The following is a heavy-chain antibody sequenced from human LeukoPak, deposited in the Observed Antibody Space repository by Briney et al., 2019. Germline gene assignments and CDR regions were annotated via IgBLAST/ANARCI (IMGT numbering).Heavy chain of an antibody. J-gene: IGHJ2*01. V-gene: IGHV1-69*04. Sequence: SVKVSCKASGYTFTNYAMHWVRQAPGQGLEWMGRIIPILGIANYAQKFQGRVTITADKSTSTAYMELSSLRSEDTAVYYCARDLAAMTTVTKWYFDLWGRGTLVTVSS. CDR1: GYTFTNYA. CDR3: ARDLAAMTTVTKWYFDL. D-gene: IGHD4-17*01. CDR2: IIPILGIA.